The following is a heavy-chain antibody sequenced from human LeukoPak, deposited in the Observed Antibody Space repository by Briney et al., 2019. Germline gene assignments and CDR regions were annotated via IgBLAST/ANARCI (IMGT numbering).Heavy chain of an antibody. CDR1: GVSISSYY. D-gene: IGHD3-10*01. CDR3: ARASVLLWFGELFGPWFDP. Sequence: PSETLSLTCTVSGVSISSYYWSWLRQPPGKGLEWVGYIYYSGSTNYNPSLKSRVTISVETSKNQFSLKLSSVTAADTAVYYCARASVLLWFGELFGPWFDPWGQGTLVTVSS. V-gene: IGHV4-59*01. CDR2: IYYSGST. J-gene: IGHJ5*02.